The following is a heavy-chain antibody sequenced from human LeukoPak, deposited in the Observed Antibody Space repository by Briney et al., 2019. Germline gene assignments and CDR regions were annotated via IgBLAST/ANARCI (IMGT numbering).Heavy chain of an antibody. V-gene: IGHV4-39*01. CDR3: ASVALTYSGELGPL. CDR2: ISDSGNS. D-gene: IGHD3-10*01. CDR1: GGSISSRSYY. J-gene: IGHJ4*02. Sequence: SETLSLTCTVSGGSISSRSYYWGWIRQPPGKGLVWIGKISDSGNSYYSPSLRSRVTISTDTSKNQFSLKLSSVTAADTAVYYCASVALTYSGELGPLWGQGTLVTVSS.